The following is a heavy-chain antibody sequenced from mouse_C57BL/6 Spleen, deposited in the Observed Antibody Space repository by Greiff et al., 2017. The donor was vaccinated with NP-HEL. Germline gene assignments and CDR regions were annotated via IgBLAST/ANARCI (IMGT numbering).Heavy chain of an antibody. CDR3: ARGFLYAMDY. V-gene: IGHV3-1*01. J-gene: IGHJ4*01. CDR1: GYSITSGYD. Sequence: EVQVVESGPGMVKPSQSLSLTCTVTGYSITSGYDWHWIRHFPGNKLEWMGYISYSGSTNYNPSLKSRISITHDTSKNHFFLKLNSVTTEDTATYYCARGFLYAMDYWGQGTSVTVSS. CDR2: ISYSGST.